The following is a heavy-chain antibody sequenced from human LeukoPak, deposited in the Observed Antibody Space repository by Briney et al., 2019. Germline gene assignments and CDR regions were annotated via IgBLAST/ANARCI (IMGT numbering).Heavy chain of an antibody. Sequence: PSETLSLTCAVYGGSFSGYYWSWIRQPPGKGLEWIREINHSGSTNYNPSLKSRVTISVDTSKNQFSLKLSSVTAADTAVYYCAREGVARWSGGQGYFDYWGQGTLVTVSS. CDR2: INHSGST. J-gene: IGHJ4*02. CDR3: AREGVARWSGGQGYFDY. V-gene: IGHV4-34*01. CDR1: GGSFSGYY. D-gene: IGHD4-23*01.